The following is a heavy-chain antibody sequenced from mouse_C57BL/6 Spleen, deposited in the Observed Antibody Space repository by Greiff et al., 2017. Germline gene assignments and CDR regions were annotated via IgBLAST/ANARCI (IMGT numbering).Heavy chain of an antibody. CDR2: ISYSGST. D-gene: IGHD5-2*01. CDR1: GYSITSGYD. J-gene: IGHJ1*03. V-gene: IGHV3-1*01. Sequence: EVKVEESGPGMVQPSQSLSLTCTVTGYSITSGYDWHWIRHFPGNKLEWMGYISYSGSTNYNPSLKSRISITHDTAKNHFFLKLNSVTTEDTATDYCARGEYYGYFDVWGTGTTVTVSS. CDR3: ARGEYYGYFDV.